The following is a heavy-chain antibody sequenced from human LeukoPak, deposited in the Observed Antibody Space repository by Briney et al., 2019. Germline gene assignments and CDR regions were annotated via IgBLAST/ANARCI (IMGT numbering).Heavy chain of an antibody. Sequence: PGGSLRLSCAASGFTFSTYAMSWVRQAPGKGLEWVSGISGSDGSTYYADSVKGRFTISRDNSKNTLYLQMNSLMAEDTAVYYCAKDRVTDSRGYTNEHYFDYWGQGTLVTVSS. D-gene: IGHD3-22*01. CDR2: ISGSDGST. V-gene: IGHV3-23*01. J-gene: IGHJ4*02. CDR1: GFTFSTYA. CDR3: AKDRVTDSRGYTNEHYFDY.